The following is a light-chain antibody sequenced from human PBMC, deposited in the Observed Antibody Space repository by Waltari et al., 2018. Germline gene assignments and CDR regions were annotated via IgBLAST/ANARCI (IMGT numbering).Light chain of an antibody. CDR3: QQRGDWPRLT. CDR1: QSVSSY. J-gene: IGKJ1*01. V-gene: IGKV3-11*01. CDR2: AAS. Sequence: EIVLTQSPGTLSLSPGERATLSCRASQSVSSYLAWYQQKPGQAPRLLIYAASKRATGIPARFSGSGYGTDFTLTISSLEPEDFAVYYCQQRGDWPRLTFGQGTKVEIK.